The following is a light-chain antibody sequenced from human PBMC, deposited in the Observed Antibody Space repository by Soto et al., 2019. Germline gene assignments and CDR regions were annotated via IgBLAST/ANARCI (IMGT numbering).Light chain of an antibody. CDR1: QSVSSSY. CDR3: QQYGTSPPT. Sequence: IVLTQSPGTLSLSPGERATLSCRASQSVSSSYLAWYQQKPGQTPRLLIYGASSRAIGIPDRFSGSGSGTDFTLTISRLEPEDFAVYSCQQYGTSPPTFGQGTKVEIK. CDR2: GAS. J-gene: IGKJ1*01. V-gene: IGKV3-20*01.